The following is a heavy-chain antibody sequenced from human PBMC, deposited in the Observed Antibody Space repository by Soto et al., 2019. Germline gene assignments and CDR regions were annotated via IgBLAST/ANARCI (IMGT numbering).Heavy chain of an antibody. CDR1: GGSIITTDYY. D-gene: IGHD2-8*01. J-gene: IGHJ5*02. V-gene: IGHV4-39*01. Sequence: SETLSLTCSVSGGSIITTDYYWAWIRQTPGRGLEWFGSISYSGTAFYNPSLKSRVTISVDPSKSQFSLRLTSVTAADTAVYYCARNKRKGRTLMVTGWFDHWGQGTLVTVSS. CDR2: ISYSGTA. CDR3: ARNKRKGRTLMVTGWFDH.